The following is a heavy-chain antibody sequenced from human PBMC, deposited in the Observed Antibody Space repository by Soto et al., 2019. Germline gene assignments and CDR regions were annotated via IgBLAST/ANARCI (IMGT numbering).Heavy chain of an antibody. CDR1: GFSLSTSGVG. CDR2: IYWDDDK. V-gene: IGHV2-5*02. Sequence: QITLKESGPTLVKPTQTLTLTCTFSGFSLSTSGVGVGWIRQPPGKALEWLALIYWDDDKRYSPSLKDKLTVTKDTSKNQVVLTMTNRDPVDTATNCCGGEIAVPAKGYWFDPWGQGTLVVVT. J-gene: IGHJ5*02. D-gene: IGHD6-19*01. CDR3: GGEIAVPAKGYWFDP.